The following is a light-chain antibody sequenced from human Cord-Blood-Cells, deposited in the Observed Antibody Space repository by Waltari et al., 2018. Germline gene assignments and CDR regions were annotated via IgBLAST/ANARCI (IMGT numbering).Light chain of an antibody. J-gene: IGLJ1*01. Sequence: QSALTQPRSVSGSPGQSVTISCTGTSSDVGGYNYVSWYQQHPGRAPKLMIYEVSKRPSGVPDRCSGSKSGNTASLTVSGLQAEDEADYYCSSYAGSNNLVFGTGTKVTVL. V-gene: IGLV2-8*01. CDR1: SSDVGGYNY. CDR3: SSYAGSNNLV. CDR2: EVS.